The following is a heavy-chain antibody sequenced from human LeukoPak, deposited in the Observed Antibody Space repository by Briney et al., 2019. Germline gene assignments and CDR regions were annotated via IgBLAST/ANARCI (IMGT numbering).Heavy chain of an antibody. D-gene: IGHD6-13*01. Sequence: SETLSLTCTVSGASFSSSTYYWGWIRQPPVKGLEWIGSIYYSGSTYYNPSLKSRVTMSVDTSKNQFSLKLSSVTAADTAVYYCARHAGGISATGTRPFDYWGQGTLVTVSS. CDR2: IYYSGST. V-gene: IGHV4-39*01. CDR3: ARHAGGISATGTRPFDY. CDR1: GASFSSSTYY. J-gene: IGHJ4*02.